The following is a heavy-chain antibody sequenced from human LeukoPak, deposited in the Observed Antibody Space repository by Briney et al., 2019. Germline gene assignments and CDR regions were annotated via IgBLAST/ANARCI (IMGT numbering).Heavy chain of an antibody. V-gene: IGHV3-48*01. CDR3: AREEVTMVRGVIKEDYYYYGMDV. CDR2: ISSSSSTI. J-gene: IGHJ6*02. Sequence: GGSLRLSCAGSGFTFSSYSMNWVRQAPGKGLEWVSYISSSSSTIYYADSVEGRFTISRDNAKNSLYLQMNSLRAEDTAVYYCAREEVTMVRGVIKEDYYYYGMDVWGQGTTVTVSS. CDR1: GFTFSSYS. D-gene: IGHD3-10*01.